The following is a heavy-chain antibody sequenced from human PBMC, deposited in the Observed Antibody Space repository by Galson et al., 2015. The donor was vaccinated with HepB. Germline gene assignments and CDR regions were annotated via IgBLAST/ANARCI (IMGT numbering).Heavy chain of an antibody. J-gene: IGHJ2*01. Sequence: SLRLSCAASGLTFSGYSMNWVRQAPGKGLEWVSSIGSNIFYVDSVKGRFTTSRDNAKNALYLQMNSLRDEDTAVYYCARGAILTGYLNWYFDLWGRGTLVTVSS. CDR1: GLTFSGYS. CDR3: ARGAILTGYLNWYFDL. CDR2: IGSNI. D-gene: IGHD3-9*01. V-gene: IGHV3-21*01.